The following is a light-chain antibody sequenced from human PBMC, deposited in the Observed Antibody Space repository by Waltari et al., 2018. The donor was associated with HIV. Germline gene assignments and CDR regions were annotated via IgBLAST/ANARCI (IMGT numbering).Light chain of an antibody. V-gene: IGLV1-40*01. CDR2: GNR. J-gene: IGLJ2*01. Sequence: QSVLTQPPSVSGAPGQRVTISCTGSSSNIGAGYDVPWYQQLPGTAPTLLVYGNRKRPSGVPDRFSGSKSGTSASLAITGLQAGDEVDYYGQSDDSSLSGGVFGGGTRLTVL. CDR3: QSDDSSLSGGV. CDR1: SSNIGAGYD.